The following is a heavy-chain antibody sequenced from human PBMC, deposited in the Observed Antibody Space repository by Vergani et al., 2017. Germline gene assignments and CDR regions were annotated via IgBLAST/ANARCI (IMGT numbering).Heavy chain of an antibody. CDR3: ARVDFPSYCSSTSCYTTGEVGDY. D-gene: IGHD2-2*02. V-gene: IGHV1-18*04. CDR1: GYTFTSYG. CDR2: HSAYNGNT. J-gene: IGHJ4*02. Sequence: QVQLVQSGAEVKKPGASVKVSCKASGYTFTSYGISWVRQAPGQGLELMGWHSAYNGNTNYAQQLQGRVTMTTDTSTSTAYMELRSLRSDDTAVYYCARVDFPSYCSSTSCYTTGEVGDYWGQGTLVTVSS.